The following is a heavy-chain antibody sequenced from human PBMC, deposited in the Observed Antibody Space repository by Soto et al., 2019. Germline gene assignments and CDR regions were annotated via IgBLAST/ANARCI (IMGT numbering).Heavy chain of an antibody. CDR3: ANLPRPYFTQDYYYYMDV. Sequence: GGSLRLSCAASGFTFSSYAMSWVRQAPGKGLEWVSAISGSGGSTYYADSVKGRFTISRDNSKNTLYLQMNSLRAEDTAVYYCANLPRPYFTQDYYYYMDVWGKGTTVTVSS. CDR2: ISGSGGST. CDR1: GFTFSSYA. D-gene: IGHD3-10*01. J-gene: IGHJ6*03. V-gene: IGHV3-23*01.